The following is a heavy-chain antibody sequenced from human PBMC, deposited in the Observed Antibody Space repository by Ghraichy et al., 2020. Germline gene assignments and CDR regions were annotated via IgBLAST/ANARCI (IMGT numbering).Heavy chain of an antibody. V-gene: IGHV4-59*01. CDR3: ARWALNGGDFDS. CDR1: GGSISSYY. CDR2: MYYSGCF. J-gene: IGHJ4*02. Sequence: SETLSLTCTVSGGSISSYYWSWIRQPPGKGLEWIGCMYYSGCFYYNPSLKSRVTISVNTSKNQFSLKVSSVTAADTARYYCARWALNGGDFDSWGQGTLVTVSS. D-gene: IGHD4-23*01.